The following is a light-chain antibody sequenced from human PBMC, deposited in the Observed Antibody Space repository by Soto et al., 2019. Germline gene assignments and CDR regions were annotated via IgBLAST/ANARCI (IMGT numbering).Light chain of an antibody. J-gene: IGKJ1*01. V-gene: IGKV1-5*03. CDR2: KAA. Sequence: DIQMTQSPSTLSASVRDRVTITCRASQSISSWLAWYQQKPGKARKLLTYKAASLESGAPSRFSGCGSGTEFTLTISSLQPDDFATYYCQQYNSYPTFGQGTKVEIK. CDR3: QQYNSYPT. CDR1: QSISSW.